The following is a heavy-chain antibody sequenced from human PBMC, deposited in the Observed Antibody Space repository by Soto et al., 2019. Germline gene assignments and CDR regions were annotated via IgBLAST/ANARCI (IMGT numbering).Heavy chain of an antibody. CDR2: VDPTDSYS. CDR1: GYSFTNYW. V-gene: IGHV5-10-1*01. Sequence: PGESLKISCKGSGYSFTNYWITWVRQMPGKGLEWLGRVDPTDSYSNYSPSFQGHVTISADKSISTAYLQWSSLKASDTAMYYCARSTDYYDSSGYLIPYFDYWGQGTRVTVSS. D-gene: IGHD3-22*01. J-gene: IGHJ4*02. CDR3: ARSTDYYDSSGYLIPYFDY.